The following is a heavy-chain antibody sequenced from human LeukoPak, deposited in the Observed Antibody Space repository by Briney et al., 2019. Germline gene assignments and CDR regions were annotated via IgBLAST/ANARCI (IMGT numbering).Heavy chain of an antibody. D-gene: IGHD2-15*01. CDR1: GGSVSNSGNY. V-gene: IGHV4-61*08. CDR2: IYYSGST. CDR3: ARDRSQDRYYYSGMDV. Sequence: PSETLSLTCTVSGGSVSNSGNYWSWIRQPPGTGPEWIGYIYYSGSTNYNPSLKSRVTISVDTSKDQFSLKLTSVTAADTAVYYCARDRSQDRYYYSGMDVWGKGTTVTVAS. J-gene: IGHJ6*04.